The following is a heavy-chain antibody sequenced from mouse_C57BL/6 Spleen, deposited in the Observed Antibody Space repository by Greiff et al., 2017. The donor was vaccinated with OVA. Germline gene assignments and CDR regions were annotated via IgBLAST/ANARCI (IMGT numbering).Heavy chain of an antibody. CDR3: ARSDGGNYHYFDY. CDR2: IYPGDGDT. J-gene: IGHJ2*01. Sequence: QVQLKESGAELVKPGASVKISCKASGYAFSSYWMNWVKQRPGKGLEWIGQIYPGDGDTNYNGKFKGKATLTADKSSSTAYMQLSSLTSEDSAVYFCARSDGGNYHYFDYWGQGTTLTVSS. CDR1: GYAFSSYW. V-gene: IGHV1-80*01. D-gene: IGHD1-1*02.